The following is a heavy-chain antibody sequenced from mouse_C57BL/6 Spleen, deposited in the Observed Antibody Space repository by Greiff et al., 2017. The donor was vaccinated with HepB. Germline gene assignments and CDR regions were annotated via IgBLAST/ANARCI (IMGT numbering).Heavy chain of an antibody. J-gene: IGHJ4*01. V-gene: IGHV2-6*01. D-gene: IGHD2-3*01. CDR3: SRRWLLPSDYYAMDY. CDR2: IWGVGST. Sequence: VQVVESGPGLVAPSQSLSITCTVSGFSLTSYGVDWVRQSPGKGLEWLGVIWGVGSTNYNSALKSRLSISKDNSKSQVFLKMNSLQTDDTAMYYCSRRWLLPSDYYAMDYWGQGTSVTVSS. CDR1: GFSLTSYG.